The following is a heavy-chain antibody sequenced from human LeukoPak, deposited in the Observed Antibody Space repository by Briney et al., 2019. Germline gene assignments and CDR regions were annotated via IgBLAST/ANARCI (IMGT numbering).Heavy chain of an antibody. CDR1: GGSFSGYY. D-gene: IGHD2-2*01. CDR2: INHSGST. Sequence: SETLSLTCAVYGGSFSGYYWSWIRQPPGKGLEWIGEINHSGSTNYNPSLKSRVTISADTSKNQFSLKLSSVTAADTAVYYCARVDNVVVVPAAHTNWFDPWGQGTLVTVSS. V-gene: IGHV4-34*01. CDR3: ARVDNVVVVPAAHTNWFDP. J-gene: IGHJ5*02.